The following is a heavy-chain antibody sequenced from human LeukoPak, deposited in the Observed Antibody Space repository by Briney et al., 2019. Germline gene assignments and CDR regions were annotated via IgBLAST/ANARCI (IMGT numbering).Heavy chain of an antibody. CDR3: AKAGGCGGGSCFDD. Sequence: GGSLRLSCAASGFTFSSYAMSWVRQAPGKGLEWVSAISGSGGSTYYADSVKGRFTISRDNSKNTLYLQMNSLRAEDTALYYCAKAGGCGGGSCFDDWGQGTLVTVSS. J-gene: IGHJ4*03. D-gene: IGHD2-21*01. CDR2: ISGSGGST. V-gene: IGHV3-23*01. CDR1: GFTFSSYA.